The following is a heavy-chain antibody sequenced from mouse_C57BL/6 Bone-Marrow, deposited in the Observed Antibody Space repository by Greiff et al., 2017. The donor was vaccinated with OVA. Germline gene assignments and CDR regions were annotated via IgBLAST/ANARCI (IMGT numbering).Heavy chain of an antibody. Sequence: VQLQQSGAELVRPGASVKLSCTASGFNIKDDYMHWVKQRPEQGLEWIGWIDPENGDTEYASKFQGKATITADTSSNTAYLQLSSLTSEDTAVYYCTTELRLRSYYFDYWGQGTTLTVSS. V-gene: IGHV14-4*01. J-gene: IGHJ2*01. CDR3: TTELRLRSYYFDY. CDR1: GFNIKDDY. CDR2: IDPENGDT. D-gene: IGHD3-2*02.